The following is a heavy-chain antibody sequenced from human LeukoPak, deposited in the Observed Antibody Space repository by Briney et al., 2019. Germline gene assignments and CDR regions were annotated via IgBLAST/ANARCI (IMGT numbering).Heavy chain of an antibody. Sequence: GSSVKVSCKASGGTFSSYAISWVRQAPGQGLEWMGRIIPIFGTANYAQKFQGRVTITTDESTSTGYMELSSLRSEDTAVYYCASYLGGNFPPYAFDIWGQGTMVTVSS. CDR3: ASYLGGNFPPYAFDI. V-gene: IGHV1-69*05. CDR2: IIPIFGTA. CDR1: GGTFSSYA. J-gene: IGHJ3*02. D-gene: IGHD4-23*01.